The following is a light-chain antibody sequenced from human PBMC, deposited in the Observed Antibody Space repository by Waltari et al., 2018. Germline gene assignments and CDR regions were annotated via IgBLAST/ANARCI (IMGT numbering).Light chain of an antibody. V-gene: IGKV3-15*01. Sequence: TLMTQSPGTLSVSPGDRVILSCRASQSVGSELAWYQQRPGQTPRHLIYGASTRVTGPPARVSGSGSGTEWNLTISSLQSEDFGLYYCQKYDNWPLTLGGGTKVEIK. CDR3: QKYDNWPLT. J-gene: IGKJ4*01. CDR1: QSVGSE. CDR2: GAS.